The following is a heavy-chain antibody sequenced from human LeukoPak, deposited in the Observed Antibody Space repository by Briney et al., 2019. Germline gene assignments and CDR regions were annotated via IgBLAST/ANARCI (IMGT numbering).Heavy chain of an antibody. Sequence: GGSLRLSCAVSGITLSNYAMSWVRQAPGKGLEWVAGISGSGGGTHYADSVKGRFTISRDNPKNTLYLQMNNLRAGDTAVYFCAKRGVVIRVILVGFHKEAYYFDSWGQGALVTVST. CDR3: AKRGVVIRVILVGFHKEAYYFDS. D-gene: IGHD3-22*01. J-gene: IGHJ4*02. V-gene: IGHV3-23*01. CDR1: GITLSNYA. CDR2: ISGSGGGT.